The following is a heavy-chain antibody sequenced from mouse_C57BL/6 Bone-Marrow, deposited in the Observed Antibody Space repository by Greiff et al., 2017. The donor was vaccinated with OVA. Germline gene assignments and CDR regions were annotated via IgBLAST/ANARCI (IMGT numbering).Heavy chain of an antibody. D-gene: IGHD2-5*01. J-gene: IGHJ4*01. CDR2: INPSSGYT. CDR1: GYTFTSYT. Sequence: VQGVESGAELARPGASVKMSCKASGYTFTSYTMHWVKQRPGQGLEWIGYINPSSGYTKYNQKFKDKATLTADKSSSTAYMQLSSLTSEDSAVYYCARFSYYSNYDYAMDYWGQGTSVTVSS. CDR3: ARFSYYSNYDYAMDY. V-gene: IGHV1-4*01.